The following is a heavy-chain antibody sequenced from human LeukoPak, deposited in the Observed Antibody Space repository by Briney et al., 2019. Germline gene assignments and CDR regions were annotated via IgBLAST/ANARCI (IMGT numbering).Heavy chain of an antibody. CDR2: ISGSGGST. D-gene: IGHD3-3*01. CDR3: AKDWGYYDFWSGYYILSADPRAPFDY. V-gene: IGHV3-23*01. J-gene: IGHJ4*02. Sequence: PGRSLRLSCAASGFTFSSYAMSWVRQAPGKGLEWVSAISGSGGSTYYADSVKGRFTISRDNSKNTLYLQMNSLRAEDTAVYYCAKDWGYYDFWSGYYILSADPRAPFDYWGQGTLVTVSS. CDR1: GFTFSSYA.